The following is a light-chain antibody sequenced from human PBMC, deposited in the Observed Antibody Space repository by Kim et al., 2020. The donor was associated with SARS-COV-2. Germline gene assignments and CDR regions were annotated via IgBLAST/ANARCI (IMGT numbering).Light chain of an antibody. CDR2: YDS. CDR3: QVWDTGSDHVV. CDR1: NIGSKS. Sequence: APGETAGMTCGGNNIGSKSVHWYQQKPGQAPVLVIYYDSDRPSGIPERFSGSNSGNTATLTISRVEAGDEADYFCQVWDTGSDHVVFGGGTQLTVL. J-gene: IGLJ2*01. V-gene: IGLV3-21*04.